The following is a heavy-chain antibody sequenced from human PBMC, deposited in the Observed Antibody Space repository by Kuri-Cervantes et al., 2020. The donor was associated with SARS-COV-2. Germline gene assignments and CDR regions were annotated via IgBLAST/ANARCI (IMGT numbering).Heavy chain of an antibody. CDR1: GFTLSSYS. V-gene: IGHV3-21*01. J-gene: IGHJ4*02. CDR3: ARDLSGWPVDY. D-gene: IGHD6-19*01. Sequence: GESLKISCAASGFTLSSYSMNWVRQAPGKGLEWVSSISSSSSYIYYADSVKGRFTISRDNAKNSLYLQMNSLRAEDTAVYYCARDLSGWPVDYWGQGTLVTVSS. CDR2: ISSSSSYI.